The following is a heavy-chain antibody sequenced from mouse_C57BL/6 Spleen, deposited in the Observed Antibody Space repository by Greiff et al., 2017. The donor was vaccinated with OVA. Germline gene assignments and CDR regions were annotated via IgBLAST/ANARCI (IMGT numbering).Heavy chain of an antibody. CDR2: ISNGGGST. V-gene: IGHV5-12*01. J-gene: IGHJ4*01. CDR3: ARGSNYDAMDY. D-gene: IGHD2-5*01. Sequence: EVQVVESGGGLVQPGGSLKLSCAASGFTFSDYYMYWVRQTPEKRLEWVAYISNGGGSTYYPDTVKGRFTISRDNAKNTLYLQMSSLKSEDTAMYYCARGSNYDAMDYWGQGTSVTVSS. CDR1: GFTFSDYY.